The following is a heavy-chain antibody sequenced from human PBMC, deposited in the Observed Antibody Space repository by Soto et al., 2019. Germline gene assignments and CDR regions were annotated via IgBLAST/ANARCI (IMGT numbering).Heavy chain of an antibody. CDR2: IIPIFGTA. V-gene: IGHV1-69*06. CDR1: GYPFSRYA. D-gene: IGHD3-22*01. J-gene: IGHJ5*02. CDR3: ARPYYYDRSGYFTQYNWFAH. Sequence: SVKVPCNAAGYPFSRYASVWRRQTPGQGLEWMGGIIPIFGTANYAQKFQCRVTITADKSTSTAYMELSSLRSEDTAVYYCARPYYYDRSGYFTQYNWFAHWRHGTLVTVSA.